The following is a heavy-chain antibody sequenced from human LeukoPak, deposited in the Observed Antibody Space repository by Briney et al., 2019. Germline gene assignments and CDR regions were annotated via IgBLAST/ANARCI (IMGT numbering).Heavy chain of an antibody. V-gene: IGHV3-53*01. CDR3: ARGSGREKGYNDY. CDR2: IYSGGST. D-gene: IGHD1-14*01. J-gene: IGHJ4*02. Sequence: PGGSLRLSCAASGFTVSSNYMSWVSQAPGKGLEWVSVIYSGGSTYYADSVKGRFTISRDNSKNTLYLQMNSLRAEDTAVYYCARGSGREKGYNDYWGQGTLVTVSS. CDR1: GFTVSSNY.